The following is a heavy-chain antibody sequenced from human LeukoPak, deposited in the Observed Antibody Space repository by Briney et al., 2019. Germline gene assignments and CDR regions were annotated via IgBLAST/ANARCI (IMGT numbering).Heavy chain of an antibody. D-gene: IGHD1-7*01. CDR1: GGSISSGGYY. V-gene: IGHV4-31*03. Sequence: SETLSLTCTVSGGSISSGGYYWSWIRQHPGKGLEWIGYIYYSGSTYYNPSLKSRVTISVDTSKNQFSLKLSSVTAADTAVYYCARGRTGTPNWLDPWGQGTLVTVSS. J-gene: IGHJ5*02. CDR2: IYYSGST. CDR3: ARGRTGTPNWLDP.